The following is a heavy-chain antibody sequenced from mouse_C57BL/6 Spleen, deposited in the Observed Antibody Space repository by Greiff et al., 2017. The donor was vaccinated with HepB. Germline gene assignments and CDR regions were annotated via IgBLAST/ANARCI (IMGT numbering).Heavy chain of an antibody. CDR3: ARRDSNTPWFAY. J-gene: IGHJ3*01. CDR1: GYTFTSYW. Sequence: QVQLQQPGAELVKPGASVKMSCKASGYTFTSYWITWVKQRPGQGLEWIGDIYPGSGSTNYNEKFKSKATLTVDTSSSTAHMQLSSLTSEDSAVYYCARRDSNTPWFAYWGQGTLVTVSA. D-gene: IGHD2-5*01. V-gene: IGHV1-55*01. CDR2: IYPGSGST.